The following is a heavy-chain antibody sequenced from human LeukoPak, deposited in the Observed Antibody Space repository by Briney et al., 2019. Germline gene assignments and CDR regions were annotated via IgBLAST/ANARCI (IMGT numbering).Heavy chain of an antibody. CDR1: GYSFTSYW. CDR3: ARRYCSSTSCYWVDY. CDR2: IYPGDSDT. Sequence: GESPKISCKGSGYSFTSYWIGWVRQMPGKGLEWMGIIYPGDSDTRYSPSFQGQVTISADKSISTAYLQWSSLKASDTAMYYCARRYCSSTSCYWVDYWGQGTLVTVSS. D-gene: IGHD2-2*01. J-gene: IGHJ4*02. V-gene: IGHV5-51*01.